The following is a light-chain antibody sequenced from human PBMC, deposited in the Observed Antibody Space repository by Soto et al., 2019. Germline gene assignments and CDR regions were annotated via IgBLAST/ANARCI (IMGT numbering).Light chain of an antibody. J-gene: IGLJ2*01. CDR1: SSNIGSNT. CDR2: GNS. V-gene: IGLV1-40*01. Sequence: QSVLTQPPSASGTPGQRVTISCSGSSSNIGSNTVNWYQQLPGTAPKVLIYGNSNRPSGVPDRFSGSKSGTSASLAITGLQVEDEADYYCQSYDSSLRNVIFGGGTKLTVL. CDR3: QSYDSSLRNVI.